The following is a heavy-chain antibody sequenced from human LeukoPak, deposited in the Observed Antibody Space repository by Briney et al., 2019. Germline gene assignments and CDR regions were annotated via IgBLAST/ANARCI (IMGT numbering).Heavy chain of an antibody. CDR3: AWGRYEQLIDY. J-gene: IGHJ4*02. CDR1: GLTFESYA. CDR2: ISSNGGST. D-gene: IGHD3-16*01. Sequence: PGGSLRLSCAALGLTFESYAVHWVRQAPGKGLEYVSAISSNGGSTYYANSVKGRFTISRDNSKNTLYRQMGRLRAVHMRVYYSAWGRYEQLIDYWGQGTLVTVSS. V-gene: IGHV3-64*01.